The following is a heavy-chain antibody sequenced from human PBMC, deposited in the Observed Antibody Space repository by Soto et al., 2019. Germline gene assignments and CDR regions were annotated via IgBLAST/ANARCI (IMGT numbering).Heavy chain of an antibody. D-gene: IGHD2-2*01. CDR3: AFRAVGAVPAARRVHP. Sequence: QVQLVESGGGLVKPGGSLRLSCAASGFTFSDYYMSWIRQAPGKGLEWVSYISSSGSTIYYADSVRGRFTISRDNAKNSLYLQMNSLRAEDTAVYYCAFRAVGAVPAARRVHPWGQGTLVTVSS. V-gene: IGHV3-11*01. CDR1: GFTFSDYY. CDR2: ISSSGSTI. J-gene: IGHJ5*02.